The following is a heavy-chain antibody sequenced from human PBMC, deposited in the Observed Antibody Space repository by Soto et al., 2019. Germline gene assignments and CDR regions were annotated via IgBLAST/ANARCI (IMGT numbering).Heavy chain of an antibody. CDR2: IWNDGSKQ. CDR1: GFTFSRYG. V-gene: IGHV3-33*01. D-gene: IGHD1-26*01. Sequence: QVQLVESGGGVVQPGRSLRLSCVASGFTFSRYGMHWVRQAPGKGLEWVAVIWNDGSKQVYDDSVKGRFTISRDNSKNTVYLQMTSLRADDTAVYYCADGGRYPYYWGPGTLVTVSS. CDR3: ADGGRYPYY. J-gene: IGHJ4*02.